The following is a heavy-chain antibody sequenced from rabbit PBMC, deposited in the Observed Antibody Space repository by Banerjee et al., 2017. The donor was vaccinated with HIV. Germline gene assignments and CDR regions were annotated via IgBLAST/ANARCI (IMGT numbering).Heavy chain of an antibody. J-gene: IGHJ4*01. CDR3: ARADGGYTYYPM. V-gene: IGHV1S40*01. CDR2: IDAGSGGAT. Sequence: QSLEESGGDLVKPEGSLTLTCTASGFSFSSSYYMCWVRQAPGKGPEWIACIDAGSGGATYYASWAKGRFTITRSTSLNTVDLKMTSLTAADTATYFCARADGGYTYYPMWGPGTLVTVS. D-gene: IGHD6-1*01. CDR1: GFSFSSSYY.